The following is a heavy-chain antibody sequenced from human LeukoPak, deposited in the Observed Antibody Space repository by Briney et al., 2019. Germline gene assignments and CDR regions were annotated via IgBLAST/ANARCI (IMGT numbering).Heavy chain of an antibody. V-gene: IGHV4-4*07. Sequence: SEALSLTWTVSGGSISTYYWSWIRQPAGKGLEWIGRIYTNEDTRYNPSLRSRVTMSVDTSKNQFSLKLSSVTAADTAVYYCARAAAAAGGQYFDYWGQGTLVAVSS. J-gene: IGHJ4*02. CDR3: ARAAAAAGGQYFDY. CDR1: GGSISTYY. CDR2: IYTNEDT. D-gene: IGHD6-13*01.